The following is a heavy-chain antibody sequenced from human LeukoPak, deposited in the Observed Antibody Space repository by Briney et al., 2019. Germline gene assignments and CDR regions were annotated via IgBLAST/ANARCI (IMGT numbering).Heavy chain of an antibody. V-gene: IGHV3-23*01. CDR2: ISGSGGST. Sequence: GGSLRLSCAASGFTLSSYAMSWVRQAPGKGLEWVSAISGSGGSTYYADSVKGRFTISRDNSKNTLYLQMNSLRAEDTAVYYCAKDRVHSRAGYYFDYWGQGTLVTVSS. CDR1: GFTLSSYA. D-gene: IGHD3-10*01. J-gene: IGHJ4*02. CDR3: AKDRVHSRAGYYFDY.